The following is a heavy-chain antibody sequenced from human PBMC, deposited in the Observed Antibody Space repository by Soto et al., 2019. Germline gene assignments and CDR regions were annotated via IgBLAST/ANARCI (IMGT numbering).Heavy chain of an antibody. J-gene: IGHJ3*02. Sequence: ASVKVSCKASGGTFSSYAISWVRQAPGQGLEWMGGIIPIFGTANYAQKFQGRVTITADESTSTAYMELSSLRSEDTAVYYCARIYYDFWSGPPWAFDIWGQGTMVTVSS. D-gene: IGHD3-3*01. CDR1: GGTFSSYA. CDR2: IIPIFGTA. V-gene: IGHV1-69*13. CDR3: ARIYYDFWSGPPWAFDI.